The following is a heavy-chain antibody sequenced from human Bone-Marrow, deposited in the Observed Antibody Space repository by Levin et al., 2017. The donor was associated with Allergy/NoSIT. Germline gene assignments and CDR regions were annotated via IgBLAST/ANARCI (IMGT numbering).Heavy chain of an antibody. CDR1: GFSFDDYT. J-gene: IGHJ3*02. V-gene: IGHV3-49*04. Sequence: SGGSLRLSCTASGFSFDDYTLTWVRQAPGKGLEWVGFVRSKAYGATTEYAASVKGRFTISRGDSKRIGYLQMNSLKIEDTAVYYCTRGRTTVVTADAFDMWGQGTMVTVSS. CDR2: VRSKAYGATT. CDR3: TRGRTTVVTADAFDM. D-gene: IGHD4-23*01.